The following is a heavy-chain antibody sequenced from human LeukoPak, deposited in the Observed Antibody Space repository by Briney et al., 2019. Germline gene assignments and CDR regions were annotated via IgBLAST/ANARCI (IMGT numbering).Heavy chain of an antibody. V-gene: IGHV1-3*03. CDR3: ARDGAGYYDSSGYSESPYYFDY. CDR2: INAGNGNT. Sequence: ASVKVSCKASGYTFTSYAMHWVRQAPGQRLEWMGWINAGNGNTKYSQEFQGRVTITRDTSASTAYMELSSLRSEDMAVYYCARDGAGYYDSSGYSESPYYFDYWGQGTLVTVSS. CDR1: GYTFTSYA. D-gene: IGHD3-22*01. J-gene: IGHJ4*02.